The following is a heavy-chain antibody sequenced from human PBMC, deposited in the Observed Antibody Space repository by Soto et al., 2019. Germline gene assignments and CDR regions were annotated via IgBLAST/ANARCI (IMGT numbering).Heavy chain of an antibody. D-gene: IGHD5-12*01. CDR2: IYHSGST. CDR1: DYSISSGYY. CDR3: ARDRDGYNYAFDI. J-gene: IGHJ3*02. Sequence: SETLSLTCGVSDYSISSGYYWAWIRQPPGKGLEWLGSIYHSGSTYQNPSLSSRVTISVDTSRDKFSLRLSSVTAADTAVYYCARDRDGYNYAFDIWGQGTVVTVSS. V-gene: IGHV4-38-2*02.